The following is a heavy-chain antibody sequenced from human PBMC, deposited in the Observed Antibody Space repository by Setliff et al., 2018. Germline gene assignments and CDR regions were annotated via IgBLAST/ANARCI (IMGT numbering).Heavy chain of an antibody. CDR3: ARGRNVAARLLDS. CDR1: GGTFSDYY. J-gene: IGHJ4*02. Sequence: SETLSLTCAAYGGTFSDYYWTWIRQTPGKGLEWVGEINHRGSTNYNPSLKSRVTTSADTSKNQFSLKMTSVTAADTAVYYCARGRNVAARLLDSWGQGTLVTVSS. V-gene: IGHV4-34*01. CDR2: INHRGST. D-gene: IGHD6-6*01.